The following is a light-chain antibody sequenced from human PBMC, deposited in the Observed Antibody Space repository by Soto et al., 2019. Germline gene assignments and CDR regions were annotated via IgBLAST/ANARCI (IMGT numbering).Light chain of an antibody. J-gene: IGKJ1*01. CDR2: DAS. V-gene: IGKV1-5*01. CDR3: QHYNSSSKT. Sequence: DIRMTQVPSTLSASVGDRVTITCRANQAMSNWLAWYQQKPGKAPKLLIYDASNLESGVPSRFSGSGSGTEFTLTISSLQPDDFTTYYCQHYNSSSKTFGQGTKVHIK. CDR1: QAMSNW.